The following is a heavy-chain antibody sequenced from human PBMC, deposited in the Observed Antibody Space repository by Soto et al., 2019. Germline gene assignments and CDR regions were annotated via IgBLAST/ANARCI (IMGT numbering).Heavy chain of an antibody. CDR1: GYSFTSYW. CDR2: IDPSDSYT. V-gene: IGHV5-10-1*01. CDR3: ARLQSSSWYYYYYGMDV. D-gene: IGHD6-13*01. J-gene: IGHJ6*02. Sequence: GESLKISCKGSGYSFTSYWISWVRQMPGKGLEWMGRIDPSDSYTNYSPSFQGHVTISADKSISTAYLQWSSLKASDTAMYYCARLQSSSWYYYYYGMDVWGQGTTVNVSS.